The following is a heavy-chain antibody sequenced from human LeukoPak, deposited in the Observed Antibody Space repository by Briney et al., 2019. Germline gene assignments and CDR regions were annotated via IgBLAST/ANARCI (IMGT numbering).Heavy chain of an antibody. CDR3: ARDRKQWLGGGYFDY. CDR1: GYTFTGYY. Sequence: ASVKVSCKASGYTFTGYYIHWVRQAPGQGLEWMGWINPNSGGTNYAQKFQGRVTMTRDTSISTAYMELSRLRSDDTAVYYCARDRKQWLGGGYFDYWGQGTLVTVSS. CDR2: INPNSGGT. J-gene: IGHJ4*02. D-gene: IGHD6-19*01. V-gene: IGHV1-2*02.